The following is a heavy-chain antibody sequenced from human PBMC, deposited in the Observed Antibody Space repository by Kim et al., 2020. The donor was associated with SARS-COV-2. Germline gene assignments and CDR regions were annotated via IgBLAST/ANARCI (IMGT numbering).Heavy chain of an antibody. CDR3: ARLRATGHFDY. Sequence: TSYSPSFEGHVTVSADKSVNTAYLQWSSLRASDTAIYYCARLRATGHFDYWGQGTLVTVSS. J-gene: IGHJ4*03. D-gene: IGHD1-26*01. CDR2: T. V-gene: IGHV5-51*01.